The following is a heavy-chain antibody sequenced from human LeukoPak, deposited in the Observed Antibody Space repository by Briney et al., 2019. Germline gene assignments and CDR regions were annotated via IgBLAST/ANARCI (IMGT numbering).Heavy chain of an antibody. CDR2: IRTSSSAT. CDR3: ARGRVRALFQALDF. J-gene: IGHJ3*01. V-gene: IGHV3-23*01. CDR1: GFTFGSYA. Sequence: GGSERLSCAGSGFTFGSYAINWARQAPGKGLEWVSAIRTSSSATYYADSVKGRFATFRDDSRSTEFLQMNSLRAEDTAVYYCARGRVRALFQALDFWGQGTLVAVSS. D-gene: IGHD1-26*01.